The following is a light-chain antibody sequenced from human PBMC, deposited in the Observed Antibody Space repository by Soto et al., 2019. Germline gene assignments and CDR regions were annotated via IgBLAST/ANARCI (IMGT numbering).Light chain of an antibody. CDR2: EGS. CDR1: SSEVGSYNL. Sequence: QSVLTQPASVSGSHGQSITISCTGTSSEVGSYNLVSWYQQHPGKAPKLMIYEGSKRPSGVSNRFSGSKSGNTASLTISGLQAEDESDYYCCSYAGSSTFYVFGTGTKLTVL. J-gene: IGLJ1*01. V-gene: IGLV2-23*01. CDR3: CSYAGSSTFYV.